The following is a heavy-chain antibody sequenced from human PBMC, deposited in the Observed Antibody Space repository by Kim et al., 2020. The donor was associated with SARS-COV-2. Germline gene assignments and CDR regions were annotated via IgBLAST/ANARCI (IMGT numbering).Heavy chain of an antibody. D-gene: IGHD3-10*01. CDR3: ASSGDITMIRGVIKGAFDI. CDR1: GGSISSGDYY. CDR2: VYTSGNT. V-gene: IGHV4-61*02. Sequence: SETLSLTCTVSGGSISSGDYYWSWIRQPAGKGLEWIGRVYTSGNTNYNPSLKSRVTISQDKSKNQFYLKLSSVTAADTALYYGASSGDITMIRGVIKGAFDIWGQGTILTVS. J-gene: IGHJ3*02.